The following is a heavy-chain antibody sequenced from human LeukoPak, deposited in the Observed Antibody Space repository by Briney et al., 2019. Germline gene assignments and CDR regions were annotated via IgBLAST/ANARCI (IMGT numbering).Heavy chain of an antibody. CDR1: GFTFDDYA. Sequence: SLRLSCAASGFTFDDYAMHWVRQAPGKGLEWVSGISWNSGSIGYADSVKGRFTISRDNAKNSLYLQMNSLRAEDTALYYCAKAYCSSTSCYTDYWGQGTLVTVSS. CDR3: AKAYCSSTSCYTDY. J-gene: IGHJ4*02. CDR2: ISWNSGSI. D-gene: IGHD2-2*02. V-gene: IGHV3-9*01.